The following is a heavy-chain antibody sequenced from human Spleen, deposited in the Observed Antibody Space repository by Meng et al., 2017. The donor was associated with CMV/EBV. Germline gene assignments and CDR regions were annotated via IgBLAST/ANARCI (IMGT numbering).Heavy chain of an antibody. CDR3: ARDQIVVVPEAPDAFDI. CDR1: GFDFSSHS. D-gene: IGHD2-2*01. V-gene: IGHV3-21*05. J-gene: IGHJ3*02. CDR2: ISSSSSDI. Sequence: GESLKISCAASGFDFSSHSMNWLRQAPGKGLEWVSYISSSSSDIKYADSVKGRFTISRDNAKNSLYLQMNSLRAEDTAVYYCARDQIVVVPEAPDAFDIWGQGTMVTVSS.